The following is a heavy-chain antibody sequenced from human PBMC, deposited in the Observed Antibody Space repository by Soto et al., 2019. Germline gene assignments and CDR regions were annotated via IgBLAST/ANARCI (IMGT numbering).Heavy chain of an antibody. CDR2: IWYDGSYT. CDR3: ASLGYCGSPSCNDAFDM. Sequence: QVQLVESGGGVVQPGRSLRLSCEASGFAFSFYGMHWVRQAPGRGLEWVAVIWYDGSYTYYADSVRGRFTISRDNARNTLYLDMNSLRFGDTAVYYCASLGYCGSPSCNDAFDMWGQGTAVTVPP. J-gene: IGHJ3*02. D-gene: IGHD2-2*03. V-gene: IGHV3-33*01. CDR1: GFAFSFYG.